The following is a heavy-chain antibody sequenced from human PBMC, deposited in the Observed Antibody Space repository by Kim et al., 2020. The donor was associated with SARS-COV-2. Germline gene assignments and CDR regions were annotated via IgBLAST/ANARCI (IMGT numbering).Heavy chain of an antibody. Sequence: TPSHKSRSTVSVATSKNQFSLKLSSLTAADTAVYYCARDPNDYGDYWFDPWGQGTLVTVSS. CDR3: ARDPNDYGDYWFDP. J-gene: IGHJ5*02. V-gene: IGHV4-30-2*04. D-gene: IGHD4-17*01.